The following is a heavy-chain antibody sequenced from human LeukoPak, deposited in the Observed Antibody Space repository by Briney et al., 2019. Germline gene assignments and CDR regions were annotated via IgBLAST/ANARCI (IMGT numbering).Heavy chain of an antibody. V-gene: IGHV1-2*06. CDR2: INPNSGGT. CDR1: GYTFTGYY. Sequence: ASVKVSCKASGYTFTGYYMHWVRQAPGQGLEWMGRINPNSGGTNHAQKFQGRVTMTRDTSISTAYMDLSRLRSEDTAVYYCARVSRGYSSGWYISNYYYYYMDVWGKGTTVTVSS. J-gene: IGHJ6*03. CDR3: ARVSRGYSSGWYISNYYYYYMDV. D-gene: IGHD6-19*01.